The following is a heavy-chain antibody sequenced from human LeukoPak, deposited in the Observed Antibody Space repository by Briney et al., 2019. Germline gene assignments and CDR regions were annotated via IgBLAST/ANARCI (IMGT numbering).Heavy chain of an antibody. J-gene: IGHJ3*02. CDR3: ARDGGPSRQQLVEDAFDI. Sequence: SETLSLTCTVSGVPVSIYYWSWVRQPAGKGLEWIGCIYTNGRTHYNPSLTRRITMSTDTSKNQFSLNLNSVSAADTAMYYCARDGGPSRQQLVEDAFDIWGQGTMVTVST. CDR1: GVPVSIYY. V-gene: IGHV4-4*07. CDR2: IYTNGRT. D-gene: IGHD6-13*01.